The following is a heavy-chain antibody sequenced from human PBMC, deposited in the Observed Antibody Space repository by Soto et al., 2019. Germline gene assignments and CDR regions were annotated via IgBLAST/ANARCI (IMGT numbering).Heavy chain of an antibody. CDR1: GYTFTSYA. D-gene: IGHD1-26*01. CDR3: AKPSSVGAQPTVLAEYFQH. V-gene: IGHV1-3*01. CDR2: INAGNGNT. J-gene: IGHJ1*01. Sequence: QVQLVQSGAEVKKPGASVKVSCKASGYTFTSYAMHWVRQAPGQRLEWMGWINAGNGNTKYSQKFQGRVTITRDTSASTAYMELSSLRSEDTAVYYCAKPSSVGAQPTVLAEYFQHWGQGTLVTVSS.